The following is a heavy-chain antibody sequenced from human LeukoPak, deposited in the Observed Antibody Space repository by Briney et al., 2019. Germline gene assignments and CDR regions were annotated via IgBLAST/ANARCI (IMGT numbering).Heavy chain of an antibody. V-gene: IGHV4-38-2*02. J-gene: IGHJ3*02. CDR3: ARWTPGYCSGGSCQLNAFDI. Sequence: PSETLSLTCTVSGYSISSGYYWGWIRQPPGKGLEWIGSIYHSGSTYYNPSLKSRVTISVDTSKNQFSLKLSSVTAADTAVYYCARWTPGYCSGGSCQLNAFDIWGQGTMVTVSS. CDR2: IYHSGST. CDR1: GYSISSGYY. D-gene: IGHD2-15*01.